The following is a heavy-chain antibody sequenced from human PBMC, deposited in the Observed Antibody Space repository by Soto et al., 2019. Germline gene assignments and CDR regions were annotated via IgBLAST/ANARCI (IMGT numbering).Heavy chain of an antibody. CDR2: INHSGST. V-gene: IGHV4-34*01. J-gene: IGHJ3*02. D-gene: IGHD2-15*01. CDR1: GGSFRGYY. CDR3: ARELRTETATNAFDI. Sequence: SQTLSLTCAVYGGSFRGYYWSWIRQPPGKGLEWMGEINHSGSTNYNPSLKSRVTISVDTSENQISLKLSSVTAADTAVYYCARELRTETATNAFDIWGQGTMVTVSS.